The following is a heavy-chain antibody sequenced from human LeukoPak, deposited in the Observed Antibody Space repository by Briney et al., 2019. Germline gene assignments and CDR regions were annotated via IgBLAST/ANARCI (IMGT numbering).Heavy chain of an antibody. CDR3: ARQGRGSYRRDFDY. V-gene: IGHV5-10-1*01. CDR2: IDPSDSHI. CDR1: GYSFTSNW. Sequence: PGGSLRLSCKVSGYSFTSNWISWVRQMPGKGLEWMGRIDPSDSHINYSPSFQGHVTISVDKSISTAYLQWSSLRASDTAMYYCARQGRGSYRRDFDYWGQGTLVTVSS. D-gene: IGHD1-26*01. J-gene: IGHJ4*02.